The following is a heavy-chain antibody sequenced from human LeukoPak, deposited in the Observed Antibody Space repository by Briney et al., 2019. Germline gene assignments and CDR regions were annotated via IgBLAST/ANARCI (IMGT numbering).Heavy chain of an antibody. V-gene: IGHV4-34*01. D-gene: IGHD4-11*01. CDR3: ARFVLQSYYYYYGMDV. J-gene: IGHJ6*02. CDR1: GGSFSGYY. CDR2: INHSGST. Sequence: SETLSLTCAVYGGSFSGYYWSWIRQPPGKGLEWIGEINHSGSTNYNPSLKSRVTISVETSKTQFSRKLSSVTAADTAVYYCARFVLQSYYYYYGMDVWGQGTTVTVSS.